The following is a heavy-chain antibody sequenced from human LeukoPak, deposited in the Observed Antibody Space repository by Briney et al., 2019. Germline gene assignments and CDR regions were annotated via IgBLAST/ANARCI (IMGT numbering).Heavy chain of an antibody. Sequence: GGSLRLSCAASGFTFSSYAMSWVRQAPGKGLEWVSAISGSGGSTYYADSVKGRFTISRDNSKNTLYLQMNSLRAEDTAVYYCAKDSQYGYDYVWGSYRPNWFDPWGQGTLVTVSS. D-gene: IGHD3-16*02. V-gene: IGHV3-23*01. J-gene: IGHJ5*02. CDR1: GFTFSSYA. CDR2: ISGSGGST. CDR3: AKDSQYGYDYVWGSYRPNWFDP.